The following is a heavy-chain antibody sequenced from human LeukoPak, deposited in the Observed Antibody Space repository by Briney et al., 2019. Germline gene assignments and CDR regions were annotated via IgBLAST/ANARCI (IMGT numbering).Heavy chain of an antibody. V-gene: IGHV3-23*01. CDR1: GFTFSSYA. D-gene: IGHD2-2*01. CDR3: AKEVCSSTSCYHFDY. J-gene: IGHJ4*02. CDR2: ISGSGGST. Sequence: GGSLRLSCAASGFTFSSYAMSWVRQALGKGLEWVSAISGSGGSTYYADSVKGRFTISRDNSKNTLYLQMNSLRAEDTAVYYCAKEVCSSTSCYHFDYWGQGTLVTVSS.